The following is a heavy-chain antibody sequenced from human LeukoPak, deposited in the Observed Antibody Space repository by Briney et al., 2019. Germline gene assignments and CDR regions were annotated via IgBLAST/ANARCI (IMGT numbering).Heavy chain of an antibody. CDR1: GGSISSYY. Sequence: SETLSLTCTVSGGSISSYYWSWIRQPPGKGLEWIGYIYYSGSTNYNPSLKSRVTISVDTSKNQFSLKLSSVTAADTAVYYCARGKMATNWSVDYWGQGTLVTVSS. CDR3: ARGKMATNWSVDY. CDR2: IYYSGST. D-gene: IGHD5-24*01. J-gene: IGHJ4*02. V-gene: IGHV4-59*01.